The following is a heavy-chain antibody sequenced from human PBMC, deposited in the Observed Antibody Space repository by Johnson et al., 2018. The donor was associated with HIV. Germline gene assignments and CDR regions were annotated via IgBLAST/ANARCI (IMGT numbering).Heavy chain of an antibody. D-gene: IGHD2-8*01. CDR1: GFTFSSYS. CDR3: AREPLDGVYAFDI. V-gene: IGHV3-30*14. Sequence: QVQLVESGGGVVQPGRSLRLSCAASGFTFSSYSMHWVRQAPGKGLEWVAVISYDGRNKYYADSVKGRFTISRDNSKNTLYLQMNSLRAEDTAVYYCAREPLDGVYAFDIWGQGTMVTVSS. CDR2: ISYDGRNK. J-gene: IGHJ3*02.